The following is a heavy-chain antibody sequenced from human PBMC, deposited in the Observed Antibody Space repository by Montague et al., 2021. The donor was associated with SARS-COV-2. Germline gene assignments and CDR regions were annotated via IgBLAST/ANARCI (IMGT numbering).Heavy chain of an antibody. D-gene: IGHD1-7*01. CDR3: AREQPYNWNYDRPHFDY. CDR2: ISSSGSTI. J-gene: IGHJ4*02. CDR1: GFTFSSYE. Sequence: SLRLSCAASGFTFSSYEMNWVRQAPGKGLEGVAYISSSGSTIYYADSVKGRFTISRDNAKNSLYLQMNSLRAEDTAVYYCAREQPYNWNYDRPHFDYWGQGTLVTVSS. V-gene: IGHV3-48*03.